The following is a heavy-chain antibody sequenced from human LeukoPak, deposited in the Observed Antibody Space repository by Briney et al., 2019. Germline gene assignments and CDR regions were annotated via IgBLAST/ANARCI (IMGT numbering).Heavy chain of an antibody. J-gene: IGHJ4*02. Sequence: PGRSLRLSCAASGFTFSSYGMHWVRQAPGKGLEWVAVISYDGSNKYYADSVKGRFTISRDNSKNTLYLQMNSLRAEDTAVYYCAKDGGYCSGGSCWRGLDNWGQGTLVTVSS. CDR2: ISYDGSNK. CDR1: GFTFSSYG. CDR3: AKDGGYCSGGSCWRGLDN. V-gene: IGHV3-30*18. D-gene: IGHD2-15*01.